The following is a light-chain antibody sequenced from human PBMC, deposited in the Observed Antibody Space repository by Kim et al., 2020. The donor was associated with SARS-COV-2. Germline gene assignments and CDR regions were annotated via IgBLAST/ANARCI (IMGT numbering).Light chain of an antibody. CDR1: QSLSAN. V-gene: IGKV3D-15*01. CDR2: ATS. CDR3: HQYNFWPPLT. Sequence: EIVMTQSPATLSVSPGERATLSCRASQSLSANLGWYQQKPGQPPRLLIYATSTRATGVPARFSGSGSGTEFTLTINNLQSEDLGIYYCHQYNFWPPLTFGGGTKVDIK. J-gene: IGKJ4*01.